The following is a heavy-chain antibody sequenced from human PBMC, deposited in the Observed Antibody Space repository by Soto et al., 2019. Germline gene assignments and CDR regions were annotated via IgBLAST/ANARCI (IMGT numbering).Heavy chain of an antibody. D-gene: IGHD2-8*02. J-gene: IGHJ5*02. CDR2: MNPNSGNT. CDR3: AIGLRWGVVYNWFDP. V-gene: IGHV1-8*01. Sequence: QVQLVQSGAEVKKPGASVKVSCKASGYTFTSYDINWVRQATGQGLEWMGWMNPNSGNTGYAQKFQGRVTMTRNTSISTAYMVLSSLRSEDTAVYYGAIGLRWGVVYNWFDPWGQGTLVTVSS. CDR1: GYTFTSYD.